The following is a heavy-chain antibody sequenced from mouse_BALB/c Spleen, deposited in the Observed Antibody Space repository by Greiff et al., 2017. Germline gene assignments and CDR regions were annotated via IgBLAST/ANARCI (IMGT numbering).Heavy chain of an antibody. V-gene: IGHV7-3*02. CDR3: ARAYDGAMDY. CDR1: GFTFTDYY. D-gene: IGHD1-2*01. CDR2: IRNKANGYTT. J-gene: IGHJ4*01. Sequence: EVKLMESGGGLVQPGGSLRLSCATSGFTFTDYYMSWVRQPPGKALEWLGFIRNKANGYTTEYSASVKGRFTISRDNSQSILYLQMNTLRAEDSATYYCARAYDGAMDYWGQGTSVTVSS.